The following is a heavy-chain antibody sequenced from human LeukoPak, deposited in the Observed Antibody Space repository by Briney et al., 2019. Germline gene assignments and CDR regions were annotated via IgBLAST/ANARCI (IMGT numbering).Heavy chain of an antibody. D-gene: IGHD4-23*01. Sequence: SETLSLTCTVSGGSISSYYWSWIRQPPGKGLEWIGYIYYSGSTNYNPSFKSRVTISVDTSKNQFPLKLSSVTAADTAVYYCARGYYGGNPGAFDIWGQGTMVSVSS. CDR3: ARGYYGGNPGAFDI. J-gene: IGHJ3*02. CDR2: IYYSGST. V-gene: IGHV4-59*12. CDR1: GGSISSYY.